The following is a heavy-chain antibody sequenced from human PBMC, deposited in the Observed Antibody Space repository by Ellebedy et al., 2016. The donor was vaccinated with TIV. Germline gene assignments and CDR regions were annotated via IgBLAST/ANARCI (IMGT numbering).Heavy chain of an antibody. CDR1: GFTVSYTY. CDR3: ARRITGTYGDDALDI. J-gene: IGHJ3*02. D-gene: IGHD1-20*01. CDR2: IHTGGDT. Sequence: GESLKISCAASGFTVSYTYMSWVRQAPGKGLEWVSVIHTGGDTYYADSVKGRFTISRDSSKNTLYLQMNRLRAEDTGVYYCARRITGTYGDDALDIWGQGTMVTVSS. V-gene: IGHV3-53*01.